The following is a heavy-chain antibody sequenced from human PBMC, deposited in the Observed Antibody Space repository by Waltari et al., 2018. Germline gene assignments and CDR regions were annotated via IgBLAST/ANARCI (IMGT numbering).Heavy chain of an antibody. CDR2: INHSGST. D-gene: IGHD3-16*01. J-gene: IGHJ3*02. V-gene: IGHV4-34*01. CDR3: ARLWSNAFDI. CDR1: GGSFRGYY. Sequence: QVQLQQWGAGLLKPSETLSLTCAVYGGSFRGYYWSWIRQPPGKGLEWIGEINHSGSTNYNPSLKSRVTISVDTSKNQFSLKLSSVTAADTAVYYCARLWSNAFDIWGQGTMVTVSS.